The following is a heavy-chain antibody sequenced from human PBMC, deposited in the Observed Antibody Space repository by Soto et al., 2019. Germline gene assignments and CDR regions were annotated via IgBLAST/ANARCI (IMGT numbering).Heavy chain of an antibody. J-gene: IGHJ4*02. CDR1: GFTFDEQT. Sequence: GGSLSLSCADSGFTFDEQTMHWVRHAQRRGLEWVSLISWDGGSASYADSVEGRCTISRDNSKKSLYLQMNSLRTADTALYYWDNGPRSRARNSYFCGQVPLVTVSS. V-gene: IGHV3-43*01. D-gene: IGHD4-4*01. CDR3: DNGPRSRARNSYF. CDR2: ISWDGGSA.